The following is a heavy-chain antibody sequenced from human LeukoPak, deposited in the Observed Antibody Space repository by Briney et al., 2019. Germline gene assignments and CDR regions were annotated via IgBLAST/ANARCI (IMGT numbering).Heavy chain of an antibody. CDR3: ARCEGFYDYFTGNPTYYFYMDV. Sequence: PGGSLRLSCAASGFTFSTYWMCWVRQAPGKGLEWVANIKVDGSQTNYVESVKGRFFISRDNAKNSQNLQMNSLRVEDTAVYYCARCEGFYDYFTGNPTYYFYMDVWGKGTTVTVSS. CDR2: IKVDGSQT. CDR1: GFTFSTYW. D-gene: IGHD2/OR15-2a*01. J-gene: IGHJ6*03. V-gene: IGHV3-7*01.